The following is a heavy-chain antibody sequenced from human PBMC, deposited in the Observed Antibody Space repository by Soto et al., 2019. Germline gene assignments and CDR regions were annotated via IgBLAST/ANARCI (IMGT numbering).Heavy chain of an antibody. CDR3: ARSPYSSSYGYDAFDI. D-gene: IGHD6-6*01. Sequence: GASVKVSCKASGYSFTGNSMHWVRQAPGQGLEWMGLINPNDGGTNYAQRFRGRVTMTRDTSVSTAYMELSRLRSDDTAVYYCARSPYSSSYGYDAFDIWGQGTMVTVSS. CDR1: GYSFTGNS. V-gene: IGHV1-2*02. J-gene: IGHJ3*02. CDR2: INPNDGGT.